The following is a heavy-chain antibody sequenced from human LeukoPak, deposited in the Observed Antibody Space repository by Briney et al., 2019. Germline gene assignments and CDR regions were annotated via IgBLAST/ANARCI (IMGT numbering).Heavy chain of an antibody. CDR3: ARVTRYSSGWYPFDY. V-gene: IGHV4-59*01. CDR1: GGSISSYY. J-gene: IGHJ4*02. D-gene: IGHD6-19*01. Sequence: VKPSETPSLTCTVSGGSISSYYWSWIRQPPGKGLEWIGYIYYSGSTNYNPSLKSRVTISVDTSKNQFSLKLSSVTAADTAVYYCARVTRYSSGWYPFDYWGQGTLVTVSS. CDR2: IYYSGST.